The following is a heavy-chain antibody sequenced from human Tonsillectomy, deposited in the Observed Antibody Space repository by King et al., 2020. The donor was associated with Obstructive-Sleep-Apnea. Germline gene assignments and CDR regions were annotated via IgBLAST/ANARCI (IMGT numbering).Heavy chain of an antibody. CDR1: GYTFTSYG. V-gene: IGHV1-18*04. Sequence: VQLVQSGTEVKKPGASVKVSCKASGYTFTSYGISWVRQAPGQGLEWMGWISGNNGNTNYAQKLQGRGTMTTDTSTTTAYMEMMSLRSDDTAVYYCARDVYYYDSSGYLDYWGQGTLVTVSS. D-gene: IGHD3-22*01. CDR2: ISGNNGNT. J-gene: IGHJ4*02. CDR3: ARDVYYYDSSGYLDY.